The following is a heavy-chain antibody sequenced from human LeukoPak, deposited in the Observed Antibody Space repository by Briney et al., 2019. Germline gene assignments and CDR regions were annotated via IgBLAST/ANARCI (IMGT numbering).Heavy chain of an antibody. CDR3: ARTDYGSTPFDY. J-gene: IGHJ4*02. CDR1: GFTFSSYW. V-gene: IGHV3-74*01. CDR2: IKSDGSST. D-gene: IGHD3-10*01. Sequence: GGSLRLSCAASGFTFSSYWMHRVRQAPGKGLVWVSRIKSDGSSTSYADSVKGRFTISRDNAKNTLYLQMNSLRVEDTAVYYCARTDYGSTPFDYWGQGTLVTVSS.